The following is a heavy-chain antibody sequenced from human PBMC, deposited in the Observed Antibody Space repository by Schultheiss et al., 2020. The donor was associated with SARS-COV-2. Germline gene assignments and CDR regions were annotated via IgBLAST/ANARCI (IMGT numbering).Heavy chain of an antibody. CDR3: ARLSVVTDWYFDL. CDR1: GGPISSYY. CDR2: IYYSGST. V-gene: IGHV4-59*08. J-gene: IGHJ2*01. D-gene: IGHD4-23*01. Sequence: SQTLSLTCTVSGGPISSYYWCWIRQPPGKGLEWIGYIYYSGSTNYNPSIKSRVTISVDTSKNQFSLKLSSVTAADTAVYYCARLSVVTDWYFDLWGRGTLVTVAS.